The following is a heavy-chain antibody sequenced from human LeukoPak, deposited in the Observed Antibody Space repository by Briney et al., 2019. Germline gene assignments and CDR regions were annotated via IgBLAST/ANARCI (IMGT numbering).Heavy chain of an antibody. CDR3: ARGRSASYFEY. CDR2: IPYDGANK. V-gene: IGHV3-30*04. J-gene: IGHJ4*02. D-gene: IGHD6-19*01. Sequence: SGGSLRLSCAASGFTFSSYAMHWVRQAPGKGLEWLAVIPYDGANKYYADSVKGRFTISRDNSKNTLYLQMNSLRAEDTAVHYCARGRSASYFEYWGQGTLVTVSS. CDR1: GFTFSSYA.